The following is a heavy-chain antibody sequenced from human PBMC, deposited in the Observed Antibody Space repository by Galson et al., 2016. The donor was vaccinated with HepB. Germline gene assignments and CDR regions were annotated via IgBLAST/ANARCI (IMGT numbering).Heavy chain of an antibody. V-gene: IGHV3-21*01. CDR2: ISSSSSYI. D-gene: IGHD2-15*01. CDR3: ARDTVVAVVAALVFDI. J-gene: IGHJ3*02. CDR1: GFTFSTYS. Sequence: SLRLSCAASGFTFSTYSMNWVRQAPGKGLEWVSSISSSSSYIYYADSVKGRFTISRDNAKNSLYLQMNSLRAEDTAVYYCARDTVVAVVAALVFDIWGQGTMVTVSS.